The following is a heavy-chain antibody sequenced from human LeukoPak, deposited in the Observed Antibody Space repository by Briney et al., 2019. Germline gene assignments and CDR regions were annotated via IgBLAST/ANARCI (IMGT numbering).Heavy chain of an antibody. CDR3: AVYCSGTSCQDY. J-gene: IGHJ4*02. CDR1: GFTFSSYS. V-gene: IGHV3-21*01. Sequence: GGSLRLSCAASGFTFSSYSMNWVRQAPGKGLEWVSSISSSSSYIYYADSVKGRFTISRDNAKNSLYLQMNSLRAEDTAVYYCAVYCSGTSCQDYWGQGTLVTVSS. CDR2: ISSSSSYI. D-gene: IGHD2-2*01.